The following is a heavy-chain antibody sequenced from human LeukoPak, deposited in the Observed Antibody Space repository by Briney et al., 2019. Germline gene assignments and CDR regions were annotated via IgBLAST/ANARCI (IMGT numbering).Heavy chain of an antibody. CDR1: GYTFTSYG. CDR2: ISAYNGNT. D-gene: IGHD3-3*01. CDR3: ARGVTYYDFWSGDGVFDY. J-gene: IGHJ4*02. Sequence: GASVKVSCKASGYTFTSYGISWVRQAPGQGLEWMGWISAYNGNTNYAQKLQGRVTMTTDTSTSTAYMELRSLRSDDTAVYYCARGVTYYDFWSGDGVFDYWGQGTLVTVSS. V-gene: IGHV1-18*01.